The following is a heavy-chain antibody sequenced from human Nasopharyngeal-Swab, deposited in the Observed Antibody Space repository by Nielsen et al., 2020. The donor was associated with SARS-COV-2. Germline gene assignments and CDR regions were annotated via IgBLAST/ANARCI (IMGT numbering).Heavy chain of an antibody. V-gene: IGHV1-69*06. CDR2: IIPIFGTA. Sequence: SVKVSCKASGYTFTSYYMHWVRQAPGQGLEWMGGIIPIFGTANYAQKFQGRVTITADKSTSTAYMELSSLRSEDTAVYYCARDSARYPGGMDVWGQGTTVTVSS. J-gene: IGHJ6*02. D-gene: IGHD3-10*01. CDR3: ARDSARYPGGMDV. CDR1: GYTFTSYY.